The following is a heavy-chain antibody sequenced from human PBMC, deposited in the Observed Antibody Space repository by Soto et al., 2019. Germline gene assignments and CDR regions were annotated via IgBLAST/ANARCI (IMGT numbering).Heavy chain of an antibody. D-gene: IGHD1-26*01. CDR1: GFTFSGSW. J-gene: IGHJ4*02. Sequence: EVQLVESGGGLVQPGGSLRLSVAASGFTFSGSWMHWVRQPPGKGLVWVSRINSGGGSTDYADSVKGRFTISRDNAKNTLYLQMNSLRAEDTAVYYCARDSGSYADYWGQGTLVTVSS. V-gene: IGHV3-74*01. CDR2: INSGGGST. CDR3: ARDSGSYADY.